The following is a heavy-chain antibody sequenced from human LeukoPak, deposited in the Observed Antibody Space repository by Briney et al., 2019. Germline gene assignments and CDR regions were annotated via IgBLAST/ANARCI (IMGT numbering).Heavy chain of an antibody. CDR3: AREPQYYDILTGVDSGMDV. Sequence: ASVKVSCKASGYTFTSYDINWVRQAPGQGLEWMGWISAYNGNTNYAQKLQGRVTMTTDTSTSTAYMELRSLRSDDTAVYYCAREPQYYDILTGVDSGMDVWGQGTTVTVSS. CDR2: ISAYNGNT. D-gene: IGHD3-9*01. CDR1: GYTFTSYD. J-gene: IGHJ6*02. V-gene: IGHV1-18*01.